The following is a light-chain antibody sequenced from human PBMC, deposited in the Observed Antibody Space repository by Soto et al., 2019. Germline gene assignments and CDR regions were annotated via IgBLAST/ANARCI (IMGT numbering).Light chain of an antibody. J-gene: IGLJ1*01. Sequence: QSVLTQPASVSGSPGQSITITCSGTTDDVGSTDSVSWYQHHPGEAPRLVIYEVKNRPSGVPGLFSGSKSVNTASLSISGLHPEDEADYYCRTYTTTGSSIFGSGTKLTVL. CDR1: TDDVGSTDS. CDR3: RTYTTTGSSI. V-gene: IGLV2-14*01. CDR2: EVK.